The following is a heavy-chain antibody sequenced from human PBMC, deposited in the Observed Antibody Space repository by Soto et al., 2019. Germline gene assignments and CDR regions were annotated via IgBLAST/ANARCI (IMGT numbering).Heavy chain of an antibody. J-gene: IGHJ4*02. V-gene: IGHV3-23*01. D-gene: IGHD6-19*01. CDR1: GFAFGRYA. CDR3: ARDQISGWYYN. CDR2: MGGSVDSK. Sequence: EVQLLESGGGLVKPGGSLRLSCAASGFAFGRYALSWVRQAPGKGLEWVSAMGGSVDSKSYADSVKGRFTISRDDPKNTLFLEMNSLRPEDTAIYFCARDQISGWYYNWGQGPLVTVSS.